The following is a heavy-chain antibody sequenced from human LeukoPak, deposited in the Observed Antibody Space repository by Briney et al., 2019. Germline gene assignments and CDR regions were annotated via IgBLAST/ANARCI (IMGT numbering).Heavy chain of an antibody. CDR2: IYSGGST. Sequence: PGGSLRLSCAASGFTVSSNYMSWVRQAPGKGLEWVSVIYSGGSTYYADSVKGRFTISRDNAKNTLNLQMNSLRAEDTAVYYCARDLGQYYDTSDNWFDPWGQGTPVTVSS. CDR1: GFTVSSNY. CDR3: ARDLGQYYDTSDNWFDP. J-gene: IGHJ5*02. D-gene: IGHD3-22*01. V-gene: IGHV3-66*01.